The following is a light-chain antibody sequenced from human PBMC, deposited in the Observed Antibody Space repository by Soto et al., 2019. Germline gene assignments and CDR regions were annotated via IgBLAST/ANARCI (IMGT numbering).Light chain of an antibody. V-gene: IGKV3-15*01. Sequence: EIVMTQSPATLSVSPGERATLSCRASQSVSSNLAWYQQKPGQAPRLLIYGASTRATGFPPRFSGSGSGTEFTLTISGLQSEDFAVYYCQQYNNCPPVTFGQGTKLEIK. CDR2: GAS. J-gene: IGKJ2*01. CDR1: QSVSSN. CDR3: QQYNNCPPVT.